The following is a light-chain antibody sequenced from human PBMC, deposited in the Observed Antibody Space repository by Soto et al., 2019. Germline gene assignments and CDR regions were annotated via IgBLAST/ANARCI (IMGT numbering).Light chain of an antibody. CDR1: QSISNW. CDR3: QQSNTYSWT. J-gene: IGKJ1*01. V-gene: IGKV1-5*03. Sequence: DIQMTQSPSTLSASAGDRVTITFRASQSISNWLAWYQQKPGKAPKLLIYLASSLESGVPSRFSGSGSGTEFTLTISNLQPDDFATYYCQQSNTYSWTFGQGTKVDIK. CDR2: LAS.